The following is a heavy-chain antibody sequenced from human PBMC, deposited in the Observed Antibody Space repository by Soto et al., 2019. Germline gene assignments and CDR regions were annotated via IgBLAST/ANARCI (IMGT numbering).Heavy chain of an antibody. V-gene: IGHV4-30-4*01. Sequence: LSLTCTVSGGSISSGDYYWSWIRQPPGKGLEWIGYIYYSGSTYYNPSLKSRVTISVDTSKNQFSLRLSSVTAADTGVYYCVRYDRINMKPYSPEGFHIWGQGTMVTVSS. CDR3: VRYDRINMKPYSPEGFHI. CDR1: GGSISSGDYY. D-gene: IGHD3-3*02. J-gene: IGHJ3*02. CDR2: IYYSGST.